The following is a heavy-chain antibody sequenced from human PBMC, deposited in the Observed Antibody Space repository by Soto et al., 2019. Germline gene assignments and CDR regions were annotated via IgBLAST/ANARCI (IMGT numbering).Heavy chain of an antibody. J-gene: IGHJ6*02. D-gene: IGHD1-26*01. V-gene: IGHV3-53*02. CDR1: GFTVNSNY. CDR3: AKGDGFILAV. CDR2: TNTGGTT. Sequence: EVQVLATGGGLIQPGGSLRLSCAASGFTVNSNYMSWVRQAPGEGLQWVSITNTGGTTYYADSVKGRFTVSSDNSKNTLYLQMNSLGAEATAVYYCAKGDGFILAVWGQGTTVSVSS.